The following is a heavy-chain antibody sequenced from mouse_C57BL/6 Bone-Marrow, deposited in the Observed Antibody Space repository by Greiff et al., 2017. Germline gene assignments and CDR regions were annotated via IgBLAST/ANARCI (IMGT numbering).Heavy chain of an antibody. D-gene: IGHD2-4*01. Sequence: EVKLVESGGGLVKPGGSLKLSCAASGFTFSDYGMHWVRQAPEKGLEWVAYISSGSSTIYYADTVKGRFTISRDNAKNTLFLQMTSLRSEDTAMYYCARPYYDYESWFAYWGQGTLVTVSA. CDR3: ARPYYDYESWFAY. CDR1: GFTFSDYG. J-gene: IGHJ3*01. V-gene: IGHV5-17*01. CDR2: ISSGSSTI.